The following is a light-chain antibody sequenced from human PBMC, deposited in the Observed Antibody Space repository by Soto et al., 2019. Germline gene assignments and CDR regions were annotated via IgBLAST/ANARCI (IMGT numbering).Light chain of an antibody. CDR2: EVS. V-gene: IGLV2-8*01. CDR3: SSYAGSMNLI. CDR1: SSDVGGHNH. J-gene: IGLJ2*01. Sequence: QSVLTQPPSASGSPGQSVTISCTGSSSDVGGHNHVSWHQQHPGKAPKLMIYEVSKRPSGVPDRFSGSKFVNTASLTVSGLQAEDEADYYCSSYAGSMNLIFGGGTKVTVL.